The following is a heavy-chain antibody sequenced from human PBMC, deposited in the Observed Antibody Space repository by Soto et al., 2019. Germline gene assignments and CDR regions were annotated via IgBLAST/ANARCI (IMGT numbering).Heavy chain of an antibody. CDR1: GGSISSSSYY. Sequence: QLQLQESGPGLVKPSETLSLTCTVSGGSISSSSYYWGWIRQPPGKGLEWIGSIYYSGSTYYNTSLKSRVTISVDTSKNQFSLKLSSVTAADTAVYYCARRVRGVITVNWFDPWGQGTLVTVSS. CDR2: IYYSGST. V-gene: IGHV4-39*01. CDR3: ARRVRGVITVNWFDP. D-gene: IGHD3-10*01. J-gene: IGHJ5*02.